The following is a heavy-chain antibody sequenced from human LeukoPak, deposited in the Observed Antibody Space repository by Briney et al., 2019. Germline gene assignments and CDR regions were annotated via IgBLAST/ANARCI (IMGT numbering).Heavy chain of an antibody. V-gene: IGHV3-7*03. J-gene: IGHJ6*02. Sequence: GGSLRLSCAASGFALSSHWMTWVRQVPGRGPEWVANVNRDGGKTYYLDSVKGRFTISKDNAKNSLYLQMNSLRAEDTALYHCARNNGMDVWGQGTTVIVSS. CDR3: ARNNGMDV. CDR2: VNRDGGKT. CDR1: GFALSSHW.